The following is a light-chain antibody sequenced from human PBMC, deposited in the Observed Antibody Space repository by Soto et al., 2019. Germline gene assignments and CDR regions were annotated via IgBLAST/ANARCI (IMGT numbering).Light chain of an antibody. V-gene: IGKV1-9*01. J-gene: IGKJ5*01. CDR1: QGISSY. Sequence: IKLTQSPSSLSASVGDRVTITCRASQGISSYLAWYQQKPGKAPKLLIYAASTLQSGVPSRFSGSGSGTDFTLTISSLQPEDFAVYYCQQYGSSPAFGQGTRWRL. CDR2: AAS. CDR3: QQYGSSPA.